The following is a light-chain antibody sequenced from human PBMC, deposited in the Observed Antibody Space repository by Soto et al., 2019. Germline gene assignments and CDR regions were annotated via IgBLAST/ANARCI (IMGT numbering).Light chain of an antibody. CDR3: ATWDDSLSAYV. V-gene: IGLV1-36*01. J-gene: IGLJ1*01. CDR1: SSNIGNNG. Sequence: QSVLTQAPSVSAAPRQRVTISCSGSSSNIGNNGVNWYQQLPGKAPKLLIYYDDLKPSGVSDRFSGSKSGTSASLAISGLQSEDEADYDCATWDDSLSAYVFGIGTKVTVL. CDR2: YDD.